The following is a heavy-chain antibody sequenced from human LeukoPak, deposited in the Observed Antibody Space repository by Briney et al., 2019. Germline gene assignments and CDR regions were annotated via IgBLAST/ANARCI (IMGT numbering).Heavy chain of an antibody. CDR2: INPNSGDT. D-gene: IGHD4-17*01. V-gene: IGHV1-2*02. J-gene: IGHJ6*03. CDR3: ARGATVTTFYYYYYMDV. Sequence: ASVKVSCKASGYTFTGYYMHWVRQAPGQGLEWMGWINPNSGDTNYAQKFQGRVTMTRDTSISTAYMELSRLRSDDTAVYYCARGATVTTFYYYYYMDVWGKGTTVTVSS. CDR1: GYTFTGYY.